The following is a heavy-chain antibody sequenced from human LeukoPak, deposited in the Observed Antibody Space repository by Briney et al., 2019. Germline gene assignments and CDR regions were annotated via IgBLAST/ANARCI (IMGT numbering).Heavy chain of an antibody. CDR1: GFTFDDYG. Sequence: GVSLRLSCAASGFTFDDYGMSWVRQAPGKGLEWVSGINWNGGSTGYADSVKGRFTISRDNAKNSLYLQMNSLRAEDTALYYCARVRYGSGSYYNYYYYYMDVWGKGTTVTVSS. V-gene: IGHV3-20*04. J-gene: IGHJ6*03. D-gene: IGHD3-10*01. CDR3: ARVRYGSGSYYNYYYYYMDV. CDR2: INWNGGST.